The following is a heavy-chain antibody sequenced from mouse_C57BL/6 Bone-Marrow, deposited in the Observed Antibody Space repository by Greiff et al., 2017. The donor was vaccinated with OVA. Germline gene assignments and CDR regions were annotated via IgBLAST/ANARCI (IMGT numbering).Heavy chain of an antibody. J-gene: IGHJ2*01. Sequence: QVQLKESGAELVRPGTSVKVSCKASGYAFTNYLIEWVKQRPGQGLEWIGVINPGSGGTNYNEKFKGKATLTADKSSSTAYMQLSSLTSEDSAVYFCARSYYYGSSYVDYWGQGTTLTVSS. D-gene: IGHD1-1*01. CDR1: GYAFTNYL. CDR3: ARSYYYGSSYVDY. CDR2: INPGSGGT. V-gene: IGHV1-54*01.